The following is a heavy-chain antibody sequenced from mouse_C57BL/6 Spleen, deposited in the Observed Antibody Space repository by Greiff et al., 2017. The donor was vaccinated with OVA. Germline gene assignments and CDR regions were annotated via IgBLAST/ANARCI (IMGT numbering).Heavy chain of an antibody. V-gene: IGHV5-4*01. Sequence: EVKVEESGGGLVKPGGSLKLSCAASGFTFSSHAMSWVRQTPEKRLEWVATISDGGSYTYYPDNVKGRFTISRDNAKNNLYLQMSHLKSEDTAMYYCARDQRVKLGPFDYWGQGTTLTVSS. CDR1: GFTFSSHA. CDR3: ARDQRVKLGPFDY. J-gene: IGHJ2*01. CDR2: ISDGGSYT. D-gene: IGHD4-1*01.